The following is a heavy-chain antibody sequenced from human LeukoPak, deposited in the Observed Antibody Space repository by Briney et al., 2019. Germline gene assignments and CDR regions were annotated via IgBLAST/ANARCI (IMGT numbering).Heavy chain of an antibody. CDR3: ARECPSSTSCYPQDY. V-gene: IGHV1-18*01. J-gene: IGHJ4*02. CDR2: ISAYNGNT. D-gene: IGHD2-2*01. Sequence: GASVKVSRKASGYTFTGYGISWVRQAPGQGLEWMGWISAYNGNTNYAQKLQGRVTTTTDTSTSTAYMELRSLRSDDTAVYYCARECPSSTSCYPQDYWGQGTLVTVSS. CDR1: GYTFTGYG.